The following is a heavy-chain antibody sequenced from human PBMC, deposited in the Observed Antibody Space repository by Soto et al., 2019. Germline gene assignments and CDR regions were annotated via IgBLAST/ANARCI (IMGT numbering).Heavy chain of an antibody. J-gene: IGHJ4*02. CDR1: GGNFNTYT. CDR2: IIPILDIA. D-gene: IGHD2-8*02. CDR3: ARSLGLCTGSGCRDY. V-gene: IGHV1-69*02. Sequence: QVQLLQSGTEVKKPGSSAKVSCRASGGNFNTYTISWVRQAPGQGLEWLGRIIPILDIASYAQKFQGRVNTTAEKSTNTVYMELSSLRSEGTAVYFCARSLGLCTGSGCRDYWGQGTLVSVSP.